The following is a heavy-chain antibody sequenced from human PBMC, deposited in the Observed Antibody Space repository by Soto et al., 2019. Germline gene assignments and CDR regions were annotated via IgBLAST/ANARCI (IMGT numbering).Heavy chain of an antibody. CDR3: AREVNDILTGSYGMDV. Sequence: PGGSLRLSCAASGFTVSSNYMSWVRQAPGKGLEWVSVIYSGGSTYYADSVKGRFTISRDNSKNTLYLQMNSLRAEDTAVYYCAREVNDILTGSYGMDVWGQGTTVTVSS. J-gene: IGHJ6*02. CDR2: IYSGGST. V-gene: IGHV3-66*01. CDR1: GFTVSSNY. D-gene: IGHD3-9*01.